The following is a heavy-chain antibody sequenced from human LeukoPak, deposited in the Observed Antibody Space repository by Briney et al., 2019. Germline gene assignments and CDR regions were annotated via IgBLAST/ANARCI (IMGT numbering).Heavy chain of an antibody. CDR2: IYTSGST. D-gene: IGHD2-2*01. Sequence: PSETLSLTCTVSGYSISSGSYYWSWIRQPAGKGLEWIGRIYTSGSTNYNPSLKSRVTISVDTSKNQFSLKLSSVTAADTAVYYCARNGGSTSKTYYYYMDVWGKGTTVTISS. V-gene: IGHV4-61*02. CDR1: GYSISSGSYY. CDR3: ARNGGSTSKTYYYYMDV. J-gene: IGHJ6*03.